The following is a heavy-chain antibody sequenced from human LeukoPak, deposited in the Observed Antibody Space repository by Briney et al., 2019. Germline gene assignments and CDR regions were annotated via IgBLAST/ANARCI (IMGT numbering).Heavy chain of an antibody. Sequence: GGSLRLSCAASGFTFSSYSMNWVRQAPGKGLEWVSYISSSSSTIYYADSVKGRFTISRDNAKNSLYLQMNSLRAEDTAVYYCARDRRAAVPYYFDYWGQGTLVTVSS. D-gene: IGHD6-13*01. J-gene: IGHJ4*02. CDR1: GFTFSSYS. CDR3: ARDRRAAVPYYFDY. V-gene: IGHV3-48*01. CDR2: ISSSSSTI.